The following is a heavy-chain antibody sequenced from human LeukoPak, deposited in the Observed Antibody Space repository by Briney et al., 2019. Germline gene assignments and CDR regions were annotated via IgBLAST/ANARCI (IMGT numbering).Heavy chain of an antibody. CDR1: GFTFSSYW. V-gene: IGHV3-7*01. D-gene: IGHD2-2*01. J-gene: IGHJ3*02. Sequence: GGSLRLSCAASGFTFSSYWMSWVRQAPGKGLEWVANIKQDGSETYYVDSVKGRFTISRDNAKNSLYLQMNSLRAEDTAVYYCARSYAIDAFDIWGQGTMVTVSS. CDR2: IKQDGSET. CDR3: ARSYAIDAFDI.